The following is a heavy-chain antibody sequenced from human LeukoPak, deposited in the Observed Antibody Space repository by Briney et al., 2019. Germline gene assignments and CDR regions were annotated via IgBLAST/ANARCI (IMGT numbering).Heavy chain of an antibody. J-gene: IGHJ4*02. CDR3: ARSGYSYGYGTYYFDY. V-gene: IGHV3-21*01. D-gene: IGHD5-18*01. CDR2: ISSGSSYI. Sequence: GGSLRLSCAASGFTFSSYSMNWVRQAPGKGLEWVSSISSGSSYIYYADSVKGRFTISRDNAKNSLYLQMNSLRAEDTAVYYCARSGYSYGYGTYYFDYWGQGTLVTVSS. CDR1: GFTFSSYS.